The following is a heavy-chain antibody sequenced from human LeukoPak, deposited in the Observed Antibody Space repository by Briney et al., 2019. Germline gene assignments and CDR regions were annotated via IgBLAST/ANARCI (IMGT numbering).Heavy chain of an antibody. CDR2: IYTSGST. CDR3: ARPPVAAPTSYFDY. D-gene: IGHD6-25*01. CDR1: GGSISSGSYY. J-gene: IGHJ4*02. Sequence: SETLSLTCTVSGGSISSGSYYWSWIRQPAGKGLEWIGRIYTSGSTNYNPSLKSRVTISVDTSKNQFSLNLNSVTAADTAVYYCARPPVAAPTSYFDYWGQGILVTVSS. V-gene: IGHV4-61*02.